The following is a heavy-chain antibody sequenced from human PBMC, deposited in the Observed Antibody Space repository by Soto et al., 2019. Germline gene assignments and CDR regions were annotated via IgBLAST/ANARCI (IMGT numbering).Heavy chain of an antibody. D-gene: IGHD3-10*01. J-gene: IGHJ4*02. CDR3: ARRALTHAFVDY. Sequence: GESLKISCKGSGYSFSSYWIGWVRQMSGEGLEWMGIIYPSDSDTRYSPSFQGQVTISADKSIYTAYLQWSSLRAEDTAVYFCARRALTHAFVDYWGQGTLVIVSS. CDR1: GYSFSSYW. CDR2: IYPSDSDT. V-gene: IGHV5-51*01.